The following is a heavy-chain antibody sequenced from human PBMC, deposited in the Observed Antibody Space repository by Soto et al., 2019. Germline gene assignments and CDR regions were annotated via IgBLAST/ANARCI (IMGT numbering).Heavy chain of an antibody. J-gene: IGHJ3*01. CDR2: INPETGGT. CDR1: GYTFTGYY. Sequence: ASVKVSCKTSGYTFTGYYVHWVREAPGQGLEWMGWINPETGGTSYAQKFQGRVTLSRDTSINTAYLELSRLRFDDAAVYYCARVRSGPHHDAFDLGGQGTMVTVSS. V-gene: IGHV1-2*02. D-gene: IGHD6-19*01. CDR3: ARVRSGPHHDAFDL.